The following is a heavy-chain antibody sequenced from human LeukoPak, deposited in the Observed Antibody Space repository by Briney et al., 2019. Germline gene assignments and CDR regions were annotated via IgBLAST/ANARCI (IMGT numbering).Heavy chain of an antibody. CDR3: ARLGDRPEFLDPRWFDP. V-gene: IGHV5-51*01. CDR1: GYSFTSYW. J-gene: IGHJ5*02. CDR2: IYPGDSDT. Sequence: LGESLKISCKGSGYSFTSYWIGWVRQMPGKGLEWMGIIYPGDSDTRYSPSFQGQVTISADKSISTAYLQWSSLKASDTAMYYCARLGDRPEFLDPRWFDPWGQGTLVTVSS. D-gene: IGHD3/OR15-3a*01.